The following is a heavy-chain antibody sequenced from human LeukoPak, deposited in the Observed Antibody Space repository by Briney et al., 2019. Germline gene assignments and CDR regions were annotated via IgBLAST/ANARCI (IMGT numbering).Heavy chain of an antibody. J-gene: IGHJ4*02. Sequence: GGSLRLSCAASGFTFSSYAMTWVRQAPGKGLEWVSGINWSGGSTGYADPLRGRFTISRDNAKNSLYLQMDSLRAEDTALYYCARAPITSPFYFDYWGQGTLVTVSS. CDR1: GFTFSSYA. CDR2: INWSGGST. D-gene: IGHD2-2*01. V-gene: IGHV3-20*04. CDR3: ARAPITSPFYFDY.